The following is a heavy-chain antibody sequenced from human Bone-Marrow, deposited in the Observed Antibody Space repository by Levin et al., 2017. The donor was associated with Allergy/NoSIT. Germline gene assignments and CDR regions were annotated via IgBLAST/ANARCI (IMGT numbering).Heavy chain of an antibody. D-gene: IGHD2-2*01. CDR2: VIPRFGAT. CDR3: ATKSLVVVPAASDYFYYYGMDV. V-gene: IGHV1-69*13. CDR1: GGTFSGHA. J-gene: IGHJ6*02. Sequence: SVKVSCKASGGTFSGHALSWVRQAPGQGLEWMGGVIPRFGATNYAQDFQGRVTIIADESTNTAYMELRSLRSEDSAVYYCATKSLVVVPAASDYFYYYGMDVWGQGTTVTVS.